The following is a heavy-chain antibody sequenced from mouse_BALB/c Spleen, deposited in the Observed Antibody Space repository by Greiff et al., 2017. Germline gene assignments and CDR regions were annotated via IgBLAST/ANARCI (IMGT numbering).Heavy chain of an antibody. V-gene: IGHV6-6*02. Sequence: EVQLVESGGGLVQPGGSMKLSCVASGFTFSNYWMNWVRQSPEKGLEWVAEIRLKSNNYATHYAESVKGRFTISRDDSKSSVYLQMNNLRAEDTGIYYCTRHDGKWAWFAYWGQGTLVTVSA. CDR3: TRHDGKWAWFAY. CDR2: IRLKSNNYAT. CDR1: GFTFSNYW. J-gene: IGHJ3*01. D-gene: IGHD2-3*01.